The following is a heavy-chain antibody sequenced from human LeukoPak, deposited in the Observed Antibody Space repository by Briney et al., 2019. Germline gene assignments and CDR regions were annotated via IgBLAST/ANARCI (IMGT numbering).Heavy chain of an antibody. CDR2: ISGSGGST. CDR1: GFTFSNYA. V-gene: IGHV3-23*01. Sequence: GGSLRLSCAASGFTFSNYAMNWVRQAPGKGLEWVSAISGSGGSTYYADSVKGRFTISRDNSKNTLYLQMNSLRDDDTAVYYCARGLYSSSPWGQGILVTVSS. D-gene: IGHD6-6*01. J-gene: IGHJ4*02. CDR3: ARGLYSSSP.